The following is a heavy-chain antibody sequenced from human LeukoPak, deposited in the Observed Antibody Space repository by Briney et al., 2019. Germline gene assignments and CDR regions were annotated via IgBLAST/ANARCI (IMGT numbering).Heavy chain of an antibody. CDR1: GFTFSGSA. Sequence: GGSLRLSYAASGFTFSGSAMHWVRQASGKGLEWVGRIRSKANSYATAYAASVKGRFTISRDDSKNTAYLQMNSLKTEDTAVYYCTGRIAAAGAPVYYMDVWGKGTTVTVSS. CDR2: IRSKANSYAT. CDR3: TGRIAAAGAPVYYMDV. D-gene: IGHD6-13*01. J-gene: IGHJ6*03. V-gene: IGHV3-73*01.